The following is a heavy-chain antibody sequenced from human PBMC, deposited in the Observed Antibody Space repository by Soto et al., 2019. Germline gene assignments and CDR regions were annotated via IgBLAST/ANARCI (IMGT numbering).Heavy chain of an antibody. Sequence: QVQVVESEGGVVQPGRSLRLSCAASGFTFSTYAMHWVRQAPGKGLEWVAVISYDGSNEYYVDSVKGRFTISRDNSKNTLYLQMNSLREEDTAVYYCARGSAGHCNSGTLLDWGQGTLVTVSS. D-gene: IGHD3-10*01. CDR3: ARGSAGHCNSGTLLD. V-gene: IGHV3-30-3*01. CDR1: GFTFSTYA. CDR2: ISYDGSNE. J-gene: IGHJ4*02.